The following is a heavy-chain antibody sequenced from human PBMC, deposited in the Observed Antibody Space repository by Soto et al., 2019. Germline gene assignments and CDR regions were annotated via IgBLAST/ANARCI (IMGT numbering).Heavy chain of an antibody. V-gene: IGHV4-59*01. J-gene: IGHJ4*02. D-gene: IGHD2-15*01. CDR3: ARGHLGITTTGTWYDFDY. CDR2: IYYSGRT. Sequence: SETLSLTCTVSGDSISSYYWTWIRQPPGKGLEYIGYIYYSGRTYYNPSLKSRVTISVDTSKNQFSLKLSSVTAADTAVYYCARGHLGITTTGTWYDFDYWGQGTLVTVSS. CDR1: GDSISSYY.